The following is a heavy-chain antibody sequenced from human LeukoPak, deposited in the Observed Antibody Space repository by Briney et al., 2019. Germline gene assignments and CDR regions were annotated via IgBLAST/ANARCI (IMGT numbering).Heavy chain of an antibody. J-gene: IGHJ4*02. Sequence: DSLKGRFTISRDNAKDSLYLQMNSLRAEDTAVYYCAREIVQDYSDYKSYFDYWGQGALVTVSS. V-gene: IGHV3-48*01. D-gene: IGHD4-11*01. CDR3: AREIVQDYSDYKSYFDY.